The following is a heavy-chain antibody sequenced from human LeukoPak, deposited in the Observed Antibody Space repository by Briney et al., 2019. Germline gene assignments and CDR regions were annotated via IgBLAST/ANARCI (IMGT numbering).Heavy chain of an antibody. CDR1: GGSFSGYY. V-gene: IGHV4-34*01. CDR2: INHSGST. D-gene: IGHD3-10*01. J-gene: IGHJ4*02. Sequence: PSETLSLTCAVYGGSFSGYYWSWIRQPPGKGLEWIGEINHSGSTNYNASLKSRVTISVDTSKNQFSLKLSSVTAADTAMYYCARERIGITMVRGVPYYFDYWGQGTLVTVSS. CDR3: ARERIGITMVRGVPYYFDY.